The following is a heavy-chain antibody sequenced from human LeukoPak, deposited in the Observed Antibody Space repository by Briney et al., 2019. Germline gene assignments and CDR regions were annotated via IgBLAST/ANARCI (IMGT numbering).Heavy chain of an antibody. CDR3: ARLNKPGWFDP. D-gene: IGHD1-14*01. V-gene: IGHV4-39*01. CDR1: GDSVSSSNYY. J-gene: IGHJ5*02. Sequence: SETLSLTCTVSGDSVSSSNYYWAWIRQPPGNGLEGIGNIYYSGSTYYNPSLKSRLTISVDTSKNQSSLKLTPVTAADTAVYYCARLNKPGWFDPWGQGTLVTAYS. CDR2: IYYSGST.